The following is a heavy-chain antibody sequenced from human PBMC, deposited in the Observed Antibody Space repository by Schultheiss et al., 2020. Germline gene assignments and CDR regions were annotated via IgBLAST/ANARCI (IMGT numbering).Heavy chain of an antibody. CDR2: ISYNGREK. CDR1: GFTFSSSG. Sequence: GGSLRLSCAASGFTFSSSGMLWVRQAPGKGLEWVAVISYNGREKYWADSVKGRFIISRDNSKNTLYLQMDSLRVEDTAMYYCAKQEEGSYFDYWGQGTLVTVSS. CDR3: AKQEEGSYFDY. V-gene: IGHV3-30*18. J-gene: IGHJ4*02.